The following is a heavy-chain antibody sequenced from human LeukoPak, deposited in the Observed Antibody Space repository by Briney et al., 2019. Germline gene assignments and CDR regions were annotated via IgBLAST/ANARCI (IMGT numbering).Heavy chain of an antibody. CDR2: MNPNSGNT. V-gene: IGHV1-8*03. CDR1: GYTFTSYG. CDR3: ARPTEGAFDI. J-gene: IGHJ3*02. Sequence: ASVKVSCKASGYTFTSYGISWVRQATGQGLEWMGWMNPNSGNTGYAQKFQGRVTITRNTSISTAYMELSSLRSEDTAVYYCARPTEGAFDIWGQGTMVTVSS.